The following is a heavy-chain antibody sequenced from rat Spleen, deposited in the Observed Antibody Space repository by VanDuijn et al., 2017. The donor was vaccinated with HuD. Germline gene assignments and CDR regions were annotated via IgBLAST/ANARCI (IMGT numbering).Heavy chain of an antibody. CDR3: TRGSKPRG. J-gene: IGHJ2*01. CDR2: ISYDGSST. D-gene: IGHD5-1*01. V-gene: IGHV5-29*01. Sequence: EVQLVESDGGLVQPGRSLKLSCAASGFTFSDYYMAWVRQAPTKGLEWVATISYDGSSTYYRDSVKGRFTIYRDNAENTLYLQMNSQRSEDTATYYCTRGSKPRGWGKGVMVTVSA. CDR1: GFTFSDYY.